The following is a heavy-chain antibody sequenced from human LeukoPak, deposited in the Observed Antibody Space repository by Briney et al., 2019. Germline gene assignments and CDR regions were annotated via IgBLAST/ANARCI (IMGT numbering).Heavy chain of an antibody. CDR1: GGSISSYY. CDR2: IYYSGST. Sequence: SETLSLTCTVSGGSISSYYWSWIRQPPGKGLEWIEYIYYSGSTNYNPSLKSRVTISVDTSKNQFSLKLSSVTAADTAVYYCARDRMAIDAFDIWGQGTMVTVSS. CDR3: ARDRMAIDAFDI. J-gene: IGHJ3*02. D-gene: IGHD2-8*01. V-gene: IGHV4-59*01.